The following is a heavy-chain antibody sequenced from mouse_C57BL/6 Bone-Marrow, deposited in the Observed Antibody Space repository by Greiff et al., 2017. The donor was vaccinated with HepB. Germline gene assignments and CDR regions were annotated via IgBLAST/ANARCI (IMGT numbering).Heavy chain of an antibody. D-gene: IGHD4-1*01. CDR3: LHWILAY. Sequence: EVNLVESGTVLARPGASVKMSCKTSGYTFTSYWMHWVKQRPGQGLEWMGAIYPGNSDTSYNQKFKGKANLTAVTSASTAYMKLSSLTNEDSAVYDCLHWILAYWGQGTLVTVSA. CDR2: IYPGNSDT. V-gene: IGHV1-5*01. J-gene: IGHJ3*01. CDR1: GYTFTSYW.